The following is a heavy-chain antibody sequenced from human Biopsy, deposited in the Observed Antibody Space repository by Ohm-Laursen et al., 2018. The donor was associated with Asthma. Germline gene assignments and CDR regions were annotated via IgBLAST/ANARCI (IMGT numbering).Heavy chain of an antibody. V-gene: IGHV4-34*01. Sequence: GTLSLTWGVYRGSLRAYVWSWIRQPPGKGLEWIGESNQGGSPTFNPSLKSRVTISRDTSKNQLSLKLRSVTAADTAVYYCASGPEWYGLDVWGQGTTVTVSS. J-gene: IGHJ6*02. CDR3: ASGPEWYGLDV. CDR1: RGSLRAYV. D-gene: IGHD3-3*01. CDR2: SNQGGSP.